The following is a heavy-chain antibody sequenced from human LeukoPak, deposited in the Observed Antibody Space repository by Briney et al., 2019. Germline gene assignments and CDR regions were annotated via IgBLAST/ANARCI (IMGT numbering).Heavy chain of an antibody. CDR2: IYYSGST. CDR3: AREVEWSDNWFDP. V-gene: IGHV4-30-4*08. CDR1: GGSISSGDYY. D-gene: IGHD3-3*01. Sequence: PSETLSLTCTVSGGSISSGDYYWSWIRQPPGKGLEWIGYIYYSGSTYYNPSLKSRVTISVDTSKNQFSLKLSSVTAADTAVYYCAREVEWSDNWFDPWGRGTLVTVSS. J-gene: IGHJ5*02.